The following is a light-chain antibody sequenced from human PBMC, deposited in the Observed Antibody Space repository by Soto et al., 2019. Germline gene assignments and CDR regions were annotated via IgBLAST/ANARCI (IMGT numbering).Light chain of an antibody. V-gene: IGLV1-40*01. CDR3: QSYDSSLSAPYV. CDR1: SSNIGAGYG. Sequence: QPVLAQPPSGSGAPGQRGTISCTGSSSNIGAGYGVHWYQQLPGTAPKLLIYGNSNRPSGVPDRFSGSKSGTSASLAITGLQAEDEADYYCQSYDSSLSAPYVFGTGTKVTVL. CDR2: GNS. J-gene: IGLJ1*01.